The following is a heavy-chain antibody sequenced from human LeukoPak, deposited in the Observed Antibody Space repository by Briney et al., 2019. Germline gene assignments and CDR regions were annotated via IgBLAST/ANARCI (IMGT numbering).Heavy chain of an antibody. CDR2: ISATGGST. V-gene: IGHV3-23*01. CDR1: GFTFSNYA. J-gene: IGHJ4*02. D-gene: IGHD4-17*01. Sequence: GGSLRLSCAASGFTFSNYAMSWVRQAPGKGLQWVSGISATGGSTYYADSVRGRFTVSRDRSKSSLYLQMNSLRVEDTAVYYCAKNHLTFTVTGYSSFDYWGQGVLVTVSS. CDR3: AKNHLTFTVTGYSSFDY.